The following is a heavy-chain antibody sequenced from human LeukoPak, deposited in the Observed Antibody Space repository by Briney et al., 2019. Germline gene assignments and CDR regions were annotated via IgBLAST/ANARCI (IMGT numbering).Heavy chain of an antibody. J-gene: IGHJ3*02. Sequence: AGGSLRLSCAASGFTFSSYAMSWVRQAPGKGLEWVSAISGSGGSTYYADSVKGRFTISRDNSKNTLYLQMNSLRAEDTAVYYCAKAGRVTYYYDSSGYGRDAFDIWGQGTMVTVSS. V-gene: IGHV3-23*01. D-gene: IGHD3-22*01. CDR1: GFTFSSYA. CDR3: AKAGRVTYYYDSSGYGRDAFDI. CDR2: ISGSGGST.